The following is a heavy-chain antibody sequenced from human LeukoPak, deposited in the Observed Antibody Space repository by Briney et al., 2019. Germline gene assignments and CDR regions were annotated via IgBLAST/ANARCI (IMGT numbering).Heavy chain of an antibody. Sequence: SETLSLTCTVSGGSISSYYWSWIRQPPGKGLEWIGYIYYSGSTNYNPSLKSRVTISVDTSKNQFSLKLSSVTAADTAVYYCATPDPGDSSSWYYFDYWGQGTLVTVSS. CDR3: ATPDPGDSSSWYYFDY. V-gene: IGHV4-59*08. D-gene: IGHD6-13*01. CDR1: GGSISSYY. J-gene: IGHJ4*02. CDR2: IYYSGST.